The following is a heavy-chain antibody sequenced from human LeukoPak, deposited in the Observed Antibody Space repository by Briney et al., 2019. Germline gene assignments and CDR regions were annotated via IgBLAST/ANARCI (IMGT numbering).Heavy chain of an antibody. D-gene: IGHD5-12*01. CDR3: AREGSGYDLPWGRGLDY. V-gene: IGHV3-23*01. CDR1: GFTFSSYA. J-gene: IGHJ4*02. Sequence: GGSLRLSCAASGFTFSSYAMSWVRQAPGKGLEWVSAISGSGGSTYYADSVKGRFTISRDNAKNSLYLQMNSLRAEDTAVYYCAREGSGYDLPWGRGLDYWGQGTLVTVSS. CDR2: ISGSGGST.